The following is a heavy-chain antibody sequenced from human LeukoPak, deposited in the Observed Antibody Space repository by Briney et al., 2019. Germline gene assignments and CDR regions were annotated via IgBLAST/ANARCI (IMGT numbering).Heavy chain of an antibody. CDR2: ISYDGSNK. D-gene: IGHD2-2*01. Sequence: GRSLRLSCAASGLTFSSYAMHWVRQAPGKGLEWVAVISYDGSNKYYADSVKGRFTISRDNSKNTLYLQMNSLRAEDTAVYYCARGMEYQLLLVDYWGQGTLVTVSS. CDR3: ARGMEYQLLLVDY. J-gene: IGHJ4*02. V-gene: IGHV3-30*04. CDR1: GLTFSSYA.